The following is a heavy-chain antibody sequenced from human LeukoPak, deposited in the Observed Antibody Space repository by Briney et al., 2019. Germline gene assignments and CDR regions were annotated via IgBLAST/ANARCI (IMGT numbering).Heavy chain of an antibody. CDR2: IKQDGSEK. J-gene: IGHJ6*02. V-gene: IGHV3-7*01. CDR1: GFTFSSYW. D-gene: IGHD3-10*01. CDR3: ARDGGWGWGSEKYGMDV. Sequence: GGSLRLSCAASGFTFSSYWMTWVRQAPGKGLEWVANIKQDGSEKYYVDSVKGRFTFSRDNAKNSLYLQMNSLRAEDTAVYYCARDGGWGWGSEKYGMDVWGQGTTVTVSS.